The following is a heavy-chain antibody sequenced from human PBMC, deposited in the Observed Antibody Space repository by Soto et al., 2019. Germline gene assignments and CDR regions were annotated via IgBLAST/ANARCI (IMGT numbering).Heavy chain of an antibody. Sequence: SETLSLTCSVSGGSISSNNWWSCVRQPPGKGLEWVGEIYHSGNINYNPSLKSRVTISLDKSKNQFSLKLDSVTAADTAVYYCATSVTVAGSRYWGQGTLVTVSS. CDR2: IYHSGNI. D-gene: IGHD6-19*01. V-gene: IGHV4-4*02. J-gene: IGHJ4*02. CDR1: GGSISSNNW. CDR3: ATSVTVAGSRY.